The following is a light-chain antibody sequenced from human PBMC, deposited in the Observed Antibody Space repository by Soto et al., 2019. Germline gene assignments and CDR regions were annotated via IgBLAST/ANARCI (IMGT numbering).Light chain of an antibody. CDR2: DAS. CDR1: QSISSW. V-gene: IGKV1-5*01. CDR3: QQYNSYPWT. Sequence: DIQMPQSPSTLSASVGDRVTITCRASQSISSWLAWYQQKPGKAPKLLIYDASSLESGVPSRFSGSGSGTEFTLTISSLQPDYFATYYCQQYNSYPWTCGHGTKVEIK. J-gene: IGKJ1*01.